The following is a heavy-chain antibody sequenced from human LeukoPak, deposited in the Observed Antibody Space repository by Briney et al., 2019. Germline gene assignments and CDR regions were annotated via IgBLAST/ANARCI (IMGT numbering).Heavy chain of an antibody. V-gene: IGHV4-39*07. CDR1: GGSISLSYYY. Sequence: SETLSLTCSVSGGSISLSYYYWGWIRQPPGKALQWIGSVYYSGTTSYNPSLKSRVTISVDMSKNHFSLRLSSVTAADTAMYYCARGTLYSGWSYYFDYWGQGSQVTVSS. J-gene: IGHJ4*02. D-gene: IGHD6-19*01. CDR3: ARGTLYSGWSYYFDY. CDR2: VYYSGTT.